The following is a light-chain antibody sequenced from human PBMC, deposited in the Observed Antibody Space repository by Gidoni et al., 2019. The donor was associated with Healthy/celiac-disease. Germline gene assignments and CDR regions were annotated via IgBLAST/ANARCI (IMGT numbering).Light chain of an antibody. J-gene: IGLJ2*01. V-gene: IGLV1-44*01. CDR2: SNS. Sequence: QSVLTQPPSASGTPGQTITISCSESTSNIGSNPVNWYQHIPGASPKLLIYSNSQRPSGVPDRFSGSKSGTSASLAISDLQSEDEADYYCETWVDRLNGLTFGGGTKLTVL. CDR1: TSNIGSNP. CDR3: ETWVDRLNGLT.